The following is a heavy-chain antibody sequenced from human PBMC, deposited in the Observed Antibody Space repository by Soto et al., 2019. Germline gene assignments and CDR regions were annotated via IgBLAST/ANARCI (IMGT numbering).Heavy chain of an antibody. CDR3: ARGGSYVGFDS. J-gene: IGHJ4*02. CDR2: IHDFVGT. CDR1: GGSLKSSSLY. Sequence: PSETLSLTCAVSGGSLKSSSLYWIWILQPPGKGLEWIGCIHDFVGTKYTPSLESRVVISVDTSKNPFSLKVPSLTAADTAIYFCARGGSYVGFDSWGQGARVTVSS. V-gene: IGHV4-61*01. D-gene: IGHD1-26*01.